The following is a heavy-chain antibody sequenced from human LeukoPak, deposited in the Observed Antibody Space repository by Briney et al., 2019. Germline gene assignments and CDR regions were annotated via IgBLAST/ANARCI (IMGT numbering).Heavy chain of an antibody. V-gene: IGHV3-11*04. CDR2: ISSSGRTI. J-gene: IGHJ4*02. D-gene: IGHD2-2*01. Sequence: GGSLRLSCAASGFTFSDSYMSWIRQAPGKGLEWVSYISSSGRTIYYADPVKGRFTISRDNAKNSLYLQMNSLRAEDTAVYYCAKDHEVIPVGVDYWGQGTLVTVSS. CDR1: GFTFSDSY. CDR3: AKDHEVIPVGVDY.